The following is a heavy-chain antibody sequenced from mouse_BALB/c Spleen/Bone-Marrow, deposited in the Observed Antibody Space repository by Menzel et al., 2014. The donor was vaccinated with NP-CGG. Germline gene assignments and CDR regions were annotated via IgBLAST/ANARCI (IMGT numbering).Heavy chain of an antibody. V-gene: IGHV1-69*02. D-gene: IGHD3-3*01. J-gene: IGHJ3*01. CDR3: TREGTFFAY. Sequence: QEQLKQSGAEVVKPGAPVKLSCKASGYTFTRYWMHWVRQRPGRGLEWIGKIDPSDSETHYNHEFKDKATLTVDKSSSTAYIQLSSLTPEDSAVYYCTREGTFFAYWGQGTLVTVSA. CDR1: GYTFTRYW. CDR2: IDPSDSET.